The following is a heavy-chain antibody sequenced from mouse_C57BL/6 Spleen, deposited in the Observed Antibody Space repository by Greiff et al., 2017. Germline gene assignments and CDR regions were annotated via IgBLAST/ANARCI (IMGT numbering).Heavy chain of an antibody. Sequence: VTLKVSGAELVRPGASVKLSCTASGFNIKDYYMHWVKQRPEQGLEWIGRIDPEDGDTEYAPKFQGKATMTADTSSNTAYLQLSSLTSEDTAVYYCTVPLYYGSSYGYFDVWGTGTTVTVSS. CDR3: TVPLYYGSSYGYFDV. D-gene: IGHD1-1*01. CDR1: GFNIKDYY. V-gene: IGHV14-1*01. CDR2: IDPEDGDT. J-gene: IGHJ1*03.